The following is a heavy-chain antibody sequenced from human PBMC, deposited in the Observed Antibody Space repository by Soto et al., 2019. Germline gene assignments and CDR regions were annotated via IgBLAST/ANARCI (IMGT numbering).Heavy chain of an antibody. V-gene: IGHV4-30-4*01. CDR3: APKARGWSYIDN. CDR1: GGSISSGDYH. J-gene: IGHJ4*02. D-gene: IGHD2-15*01. CDR2: IYSTGFT. Sequence: QVQLQESGPGLVKPSETLSLTCTVSGGSISSGDYHWSWIRQPPGKGLEWIGYIYSTGFTYYNPPLKSRVILSVDTSKNQFSLKLRSVTAADTAVYYCAPKARGWSYIDNWGQGSLVTVSS.